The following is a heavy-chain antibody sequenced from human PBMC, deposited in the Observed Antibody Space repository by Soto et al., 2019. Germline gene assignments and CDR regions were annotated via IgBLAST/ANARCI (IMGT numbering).Heavy chain of an antibody. Sequence: EVQLLESGGGLVQPGGSLRLSCAASGFTFSSYAMSWVRQAPGKGLEWVSAISGSGGSTYYADSVKGRCTISRDNSKNTQYLEMNSLRAEGTAVYYCAKENCSSWRGWFDPWRQGTLVTVSS. CDR1: GFTFSSYA. CDR3: AKENCSSWRGWFDP. D-gene: IGHD6-13*01. CDR2: ISGSGGST. J-gene: IGHJ5*02. V-gene: IGHV3-23*01.